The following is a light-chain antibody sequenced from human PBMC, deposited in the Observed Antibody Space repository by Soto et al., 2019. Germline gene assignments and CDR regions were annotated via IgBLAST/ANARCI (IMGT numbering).Light chain of an antibody. CDR3: QQYGGSAPVT. CDR1: QSVTSNY. V-gene: IGKV3-20*01. Sequence: EFVLTQSPDTLSLLPGETATLSCRASQSVTSNYLAWYHQKPGQAPRLLIYAASRRATGIPDRFSGSGSGSDFSLTVSRLEPEDCGMFFCQQYGGSAPVTFGHGTRLEIE. CDR2: AAS. J-gene: IGKJ5*01.